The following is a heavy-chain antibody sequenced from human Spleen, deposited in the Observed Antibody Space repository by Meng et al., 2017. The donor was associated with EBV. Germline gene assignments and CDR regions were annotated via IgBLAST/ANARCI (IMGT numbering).Heavy chain of an antibody. D-gene: IGHD3-10*01. CDR2: IYDSGST. V-gene: IGHV4-59*02. CDR1: GGSVSGHY. Sequence: GQTRQWGSGLLTPSEPLSLNGTGSGGSVSGHYWSWIRQPPGKALEWIGYIYDSGSTNYNPSFKSRVTISVDTSKNQFSLRLRSLTASDTAVYYCASDRGQNYYWGPGTLVTVSS. J-gene: IGHJ4*02. CDR3: ASDRGQNYY.